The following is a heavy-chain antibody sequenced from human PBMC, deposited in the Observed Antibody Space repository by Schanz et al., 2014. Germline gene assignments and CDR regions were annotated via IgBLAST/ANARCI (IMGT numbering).Heavy chain of an antibody. CDR1: GFTFSSYA. J-gene: IGHJ4*02. CDR3: AKTLFPGGTQTFGN. CDR2: ITGASDHI. V-gene: IGHV3-23*01. Sequence: EVQLLESGGGLVQPGGSLRLSCAASGFTFSSYAMSWVRQAPGRGLEWVSGITGASDHIDYAESVKGRFTISRDNSKSTLYVEMNSLRVEDTAVYYCAKTLFPGGTQTFGNWGRGTLVTVSS. D-gene: IGHD2-8*02.